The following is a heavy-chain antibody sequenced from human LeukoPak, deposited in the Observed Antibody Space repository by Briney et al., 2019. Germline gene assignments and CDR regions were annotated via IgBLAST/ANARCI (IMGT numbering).Heavy chain of an antibody. CDR1: GGTFSSYA. D-gene: IGHD6-19*01. CDR3: ATATTIAVARYYGMDV. J-gene: IGHJ6*02. CDR2: IIPIFGTA. V-gene: IGHV1-69*06. Sequence: ASVKVSCKASGGTFSSYAISWVRQAPGQGLEWMGGIIPIFGTANYAQKFQGRVTMTEDTSTDTAYMELSSLRSEDTAVYYCATATTIAVARYYGMDVWGQGTTVTVSS.